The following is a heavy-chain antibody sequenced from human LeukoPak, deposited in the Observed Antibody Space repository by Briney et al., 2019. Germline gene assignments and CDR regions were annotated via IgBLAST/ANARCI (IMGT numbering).Heavy chain of an antibody. CDR2: IYYSGST. J-gene: IGHJ5*02. V-gene: IGHV4-59*12. Sequence: SETLSLTCTVSGGSISSCYWSWIRQPPGKGLEWIGYIYYSGSTNYNPSLKSRVTISVDTSKNQFSLKLSSVTAADTAVYYCARDLITYCSSTSCYRFDPWGQGTLVTVSS. CDR3: ARDLITYCSSTSCYRFDP. CDR1: GGSISSCY. D-gene: IGHD2-2*01.